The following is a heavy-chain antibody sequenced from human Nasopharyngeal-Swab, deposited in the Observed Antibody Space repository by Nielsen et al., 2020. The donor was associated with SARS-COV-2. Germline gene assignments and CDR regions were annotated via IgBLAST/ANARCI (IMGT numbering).Heavy chain of an antibody. J-gene: IGHJ6*03. V-gene: IGHV1-18*01. Sequence: DSAKVDCKAAGYTDTSDGISWVRQAPGQGREWRGWISAYNGNTNYAQKLQGRVTMTTDASTSTAYMELSSLRSEDTAVYYCARLPGIAAAGRERYYYYYMDVWGKGTTVTVSS. CDR1: GYTDTSDG. D-gene: IGHD6-13*01. CDR2: ISAYNGNT. CDR3: ARLPGIAAAGRERYYYYYMDV.